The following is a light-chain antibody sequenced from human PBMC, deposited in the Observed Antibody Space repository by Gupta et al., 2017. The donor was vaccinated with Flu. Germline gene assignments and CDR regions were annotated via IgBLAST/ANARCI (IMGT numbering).Light chain of an antibody. J-gene: IGKJ1*01. V-gene: IGKV4-1*01. CDR3: QQYYSSGT. CDR1: QVFLTTTNNKNC. CDR2: WAS. Sequence: VSLGQGGTTNTKSSQVFLTTTNNKNCLDWYQQKAGQPPKLLMYWASTRESGVPDRFRCSGSWTDFTLTISSQQAEDVAGYYWQQYYSSGTFGQGTKVEIK.